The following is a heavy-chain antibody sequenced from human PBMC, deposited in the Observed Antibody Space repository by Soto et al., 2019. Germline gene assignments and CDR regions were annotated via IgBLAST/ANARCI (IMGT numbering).Heavy chain of an antibody. D-gene: IGHD2-21*02. V-gene: IGHV4-4*07. Sequence: KPSETLSLTCTVAGVSISGFYWIWVRQPAGKGLEWMGRIYISGATKYNPSLRNRVTMSVDTSTGQYSLNLASMTAADTAVYFCARGPFCGNDCSFDVWGQGTQVTVSS. J-gene: IGHJ4*02. CDR2: IYISGAT. CDR1: GVSISGFY. CDR3: ARGPFCGNDCSFDV.